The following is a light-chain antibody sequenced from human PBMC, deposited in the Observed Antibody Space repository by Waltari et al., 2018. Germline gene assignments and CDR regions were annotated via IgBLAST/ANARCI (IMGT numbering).Light chain of an antibody. CDR3: QQYSTYPLT. J-gene: IGKJ4*01. Sequence: DIQMTQSPSTLSASVGGRVTITCRASQSISSLLAWYQKKPGKAPKFLIYKVSSLESVVPSRFSGSGSGTEFTLTINSLQPDDFATYYCQQYSTYPLTFGGGTKVEIK. V-gene: IGKV1-5*03. CDR1: QSISSL. CDR2: KVS.